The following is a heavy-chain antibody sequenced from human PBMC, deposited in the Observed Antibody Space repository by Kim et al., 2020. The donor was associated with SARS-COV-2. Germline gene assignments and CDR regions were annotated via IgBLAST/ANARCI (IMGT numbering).Heavy chain of an antibody. Sequence: SETLSLICTVSGGSISSYYWSWIRQPPGKGLEWIGYIYYSGSTNYNPSLKSRVTISVDTSKNQFSLKLSSVTAADTAVYYCAREVRGVGATTLFDYWGQGTLVTVSS. D-gene: IGHD1-26*01. J-gene: IGHJ4*02. V-gene: IGHV4-59*01. CDR3: AREVRGVGATTLFDY. CDR1: GGSISSYY. CDR2: IYYSGST.